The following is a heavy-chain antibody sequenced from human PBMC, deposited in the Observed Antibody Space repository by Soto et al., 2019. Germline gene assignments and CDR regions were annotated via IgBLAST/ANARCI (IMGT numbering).Heavy chain of an antibody. D-gene: IGHD2-2*02. J-gene: IGHJ5*02. CDR1: VVSFSGYY. V-gene: IGHV4-34*01. CDR2: INHSGST. CDR3: AMTVVVPDAIKREYNWFQP. Sequence: SETLSLTCAFYVVSFSGYYWSWIRHAPGKWLEWIGEINHSGSTNYNPSLKSRVTISVDTSKNQFSLKLSSVTAADTAVYYCAMTVVVPDAIKREYNWFQPWGQGTLVNVSS.